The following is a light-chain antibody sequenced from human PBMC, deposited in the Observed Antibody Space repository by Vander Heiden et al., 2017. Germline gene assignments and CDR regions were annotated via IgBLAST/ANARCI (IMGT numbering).Light chain of an antibody. J-gene: IGKJ2*01. CDR3: QQYYSFPNT. CDR1: HTINSW. CDR2: TAS. V-gene: IGKV1-5*03. Sequence: DIQMTQPPSTLSPSVGDRVTITCRASHTINSWLAWYQQKPGKAPKLLIYTASSRENGVSSRFSGSGYGTEFTLAISSLQPDDFATYYCQQYYSFPNTFGQGTKLEI.